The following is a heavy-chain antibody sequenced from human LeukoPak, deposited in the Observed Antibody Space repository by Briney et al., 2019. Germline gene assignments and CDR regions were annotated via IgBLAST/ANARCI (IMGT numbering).Heavy chain of an antibody. D-gene: IGHD3-10*01. CDR2: INPNSGGT. CDR3: ARWGSGSYYNVGRVYWFDP. CDR1: GYTFTGYY. J-gene: IGHJ5*02. V-gene: IGHV1-2*02. Sequence: ASVKVSCKASGYTFTGYYMHWVRQAPGQGLEWMGWINPNSGGTNYAQKFQGRVTMTRDTSISTAYMELSRLRSDDTAVYYCARWGSGSYYNVGRVYWFDPWGQGTLVTVSS.